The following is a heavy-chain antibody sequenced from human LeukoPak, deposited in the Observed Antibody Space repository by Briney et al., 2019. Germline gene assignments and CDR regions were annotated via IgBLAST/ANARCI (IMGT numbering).Heavy chain of an antibody. V-gene: IGHV3-74*01. CDR3: ASVSEY. CDR1: GFTLRNFW. J-gene: IGHJ4*02. Sequence: GRSLRLSCAVSGFTLRNFWMHWVRQVPGKGLVWGSGINHDGTGTYYADYVKGRFTISIDNAKTTVYLQMNGLRAEDTTVYYCASVSEYWGQGTLVTVSS. CDR2: INHDGTGT.